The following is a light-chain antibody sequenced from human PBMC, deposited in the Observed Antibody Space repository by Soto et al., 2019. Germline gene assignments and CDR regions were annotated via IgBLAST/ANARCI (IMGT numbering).Light chain of an antibody. CDR3: QQRSNWPPGFT. Sequence: EIVLTQSPATLSLSPGERATLSCRASQSVSSYLAWYQQKPGQAPRLLIYDASNRATGIPARFSGSGSGTDFTLTISSLEPEDFAVYYCQQRSNWPPGFTFCPGTQVDIK. CDR2: DAS. CDR1: QSVSSY. J-gene: IGKJ3*01. V-gene: IGKV3-11*01.